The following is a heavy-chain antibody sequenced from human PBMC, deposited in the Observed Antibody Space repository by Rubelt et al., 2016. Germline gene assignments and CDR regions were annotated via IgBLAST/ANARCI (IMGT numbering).Heavy chain of an antibody. CDR3: ARDNDISGWSYFDY. CDR2: ISYDGSNK. CDR1: RFTFSNYA. J-gene: IGHJ4*02. Sequence: QVQLVESGGGVVQPGRSLTLSCATSRFTFSNYAVHWVRQAPGKGLEWVAVISYDGSNKYYADSVKGRFTISRDNSKNTLYLQMNSLRVEDTAIYYCARDNDISGWSYFDYWGQGTLVTVSS. V-gene: IGHV3-30*04. D-gene: IGHD6-19*01.